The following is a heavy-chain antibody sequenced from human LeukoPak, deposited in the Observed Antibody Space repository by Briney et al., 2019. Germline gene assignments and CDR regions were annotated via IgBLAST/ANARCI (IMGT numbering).Heavy chain of an antibody. V-gene: IGHV4-59*11. CDR1: GGTISTLY. D-gene: IGHD3-10*01. CDR3: ARGGVTARYDFDY. CDR2: ICYSGTT. J-gene: IGHJ4*02. Sequence: ETLSLSCTASGGTISTLYWGWIRQAPGKGLEFIGYICYSGTTNYDPSLRSRVTRSVDTSNNQFSQKLSSVTAADTAVYYCARGGVTARYDFDYWGPGTLVTVSS.